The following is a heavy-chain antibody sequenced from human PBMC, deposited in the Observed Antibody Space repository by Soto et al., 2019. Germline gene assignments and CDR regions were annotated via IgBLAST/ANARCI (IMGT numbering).Heavy chain of an antibody. CDR2: IYYSGST. CDR3: AREDYDFWSGYSWGWFDP. CDR1: GGSISSGDYY. J-gene: IGHJ5*02. D-gene: IGHD3-3*01. Sequence: SETLSLTCTVSGGSISSGDYYWSWIRQPPGKGLEWIGYIYYSGSTYYNPSLKSRVTISVDTSKNQFSLKLSSVTAADTAVYYCAREDYDFWSGYSWGWFDPWGQGTLVTVSS. V-gene: IGHV4-30-4*01.